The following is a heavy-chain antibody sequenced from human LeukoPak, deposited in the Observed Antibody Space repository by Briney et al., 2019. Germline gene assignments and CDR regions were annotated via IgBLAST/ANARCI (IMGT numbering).Heavy chain of an antibody. CDR1: GYTLTELS. V-gene: IGHV1-24*01. J-gene: IGHJ4*02. Sequence: GASVKVSCKVSGYTLTELSMHWVRQAPGKGLEWMGGFDPEDGETIYAQKFQGRVTMTEDTSTDTAYMELSSLRSEDTAVYYCATAASGSYYGRLYYFDYWGQGTLVTVSS. CDR3: ATAASGSYYGRLYYFDY. CDR2: FDPEDGET. D-gene: IGHD1-26*01.